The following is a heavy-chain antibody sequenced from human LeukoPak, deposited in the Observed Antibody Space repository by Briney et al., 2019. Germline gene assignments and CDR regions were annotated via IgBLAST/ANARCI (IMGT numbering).Heavy chain of an antibody. CDR1: GGSFSGYY. D-gene: IGHD2-2*01. J-gene: IGHJ6*02. V-gene: IGHV4-34*01. CDR3: ARSRYIVVVPAAKITTNYYYYGMDV. CDR2: INRSGST. Sequence: SETLSLTCAVYGGSFSGYYWSWIRQPPGKGLEWIGEINRSGSTNYNPSLKSRVTISVDTSKNQFSLKLSSVTAADTAVYYCARSRYIVVVPAAKITTNYYYYGMDVWGQGTTVTVSS.